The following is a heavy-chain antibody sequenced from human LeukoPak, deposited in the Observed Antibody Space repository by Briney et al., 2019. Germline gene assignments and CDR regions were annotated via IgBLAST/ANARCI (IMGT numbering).Heavy chain of an antibody. Sequence: GGSLRLSCGASGFTFNNYGMNWVRQAPGKGLEWVSAISGSGDNTYYADSVKGRFVISRDNSKNTVYLQMNSLRVDDTARYYCAQDGAWLRFDHWGQGTLVTVSS. V-gene: IGHV3-23*01. D-gene: IGHD5-12*01. CDR3: AQDGAWLRFDH. J-gene: IGHJ4*02. CDR1: GFTFNNYG. CDR2: ISGSGDNT.